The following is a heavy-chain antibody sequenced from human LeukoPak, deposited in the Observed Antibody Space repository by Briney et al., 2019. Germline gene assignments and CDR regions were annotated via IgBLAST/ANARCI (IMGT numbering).Heavy chain of an antibody. Sequence: GGSLRLSCAASGFTFNSYSMNWVRQAPGKGLEWVSSISSSSSYIYYADSVKGRFTISRDNAKNSLYLQMNSLRAEDTAVYYCARDLDIAAVFDYWGQGTLVTVSS. CDR2: ISSSSSYI. CDR1: GFTFNSYS. D-gene: IGHD6-13*01. V-gene: IGHV3-21*01. J-gene: IGHJ4*02. CDR3: ARDLDIAAVFDY.